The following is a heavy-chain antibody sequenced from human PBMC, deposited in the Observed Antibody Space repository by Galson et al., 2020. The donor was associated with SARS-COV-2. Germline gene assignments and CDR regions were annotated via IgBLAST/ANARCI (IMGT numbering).Heavy chain of an antibody. CDR1: GASISSGGHY. Sequence: ASETLSLTCSVSGASISSGGHYWSWIRQLPGKGLEWIVYMSHSGSTYYNPSLKSRLTISRDTSQNQFSLRLNSVTAADTAVYYCATSGTPYRGSFDSWGQGTLVTVSS. D-gene: IGHD3-10*01. CDR3: ATSGTPYRGSFDS. CDR2: MSHSGST. V-gene: IGHV4-31*03. J-gene: IGHJ4*02.